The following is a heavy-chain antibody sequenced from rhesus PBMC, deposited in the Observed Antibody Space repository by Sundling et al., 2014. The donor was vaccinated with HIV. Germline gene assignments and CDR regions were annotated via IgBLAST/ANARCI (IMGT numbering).Heavy chain of an antibody. CDR2: INPKTGGT. D-gene: IGHD3-3*01. CDR1: GYTFTDYY. V-gene: IGHV1-138*01. CDR3: ARNIWTGYAFDF. Sequence: QVQLVQSGAEVKKPGSSVKVSCKASGYTFTDYYIHWVRLAPGQGLEWMGQINPKTGGTNYAQKFQGRVTMTRDRLTSLVDMELSSLRSEDTAVYYCARNIWTGYAFDFWGQGLRVTVSS. J-gene: IGHJ3*01.